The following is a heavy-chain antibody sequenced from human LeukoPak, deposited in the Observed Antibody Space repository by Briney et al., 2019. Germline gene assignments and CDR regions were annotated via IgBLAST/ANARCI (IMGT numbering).Heavy chain of an antibody. CDR3: AKDRIAGDTIDY. Sequence: PGGSLRLSCAASGFTFSSYAMSWVRQAPGKGLEWVSAISGSGGSTYYADSVKGRFTISRDNSKNTLYLQMNSLRGVDTAVYYCAKDRIAGDTIDYWGQGTLVTVSS. V-gene: IGHV3-23*01. CDR1: GFTFSSYA. D-gene: IGHD3-16*01. CDR2: ISGSGGST. J-gene: IGHJ4*02.